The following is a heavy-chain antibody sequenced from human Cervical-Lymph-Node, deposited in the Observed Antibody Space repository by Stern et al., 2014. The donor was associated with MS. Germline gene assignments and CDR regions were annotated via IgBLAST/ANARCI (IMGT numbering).Heavy chain of an antibody. Sequence: QLQLQESGPGLVKPSETLSLTCTVSGVSISSYYWTWIRQPPGMGLEWIGNIFDTGSTNYHPSLKSRVTISIDTSRNQFSLKLTSVTAADTAVYYCARDRSAIWSGDYGEIDYWGQGTLVTVSS. J-gene: IGHJ4*02. D-gene: IGHD3-3*01. CDR2: IFDTGST. CDR3: ARDRSAIWSGDYGEIDY. CDR1: GVSISSYY. V-gene: IGHV4-59*01.